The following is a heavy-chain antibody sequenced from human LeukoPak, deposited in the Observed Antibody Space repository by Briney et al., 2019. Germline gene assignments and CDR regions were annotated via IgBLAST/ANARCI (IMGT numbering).Heavy chain of an antibody. D-gene: IGHD1-14*01. Sequence: ASVKVSCKASGGTFSSYTISWVRQAPGQGLEWMGRIIPILGVANYAQKFQGRVTITADKSTSTAYMELSSLRSEETAVYYCARCPVTTNYYYYYMYVWGKGTTVTVSS. CDR3: ARCPVTTNYYYYYMYV. CDR2: IIPILGVA. J-gene: IGHJ6*03. CDR1: GGTFSSYT. V-gene: IGHV1-69*02.